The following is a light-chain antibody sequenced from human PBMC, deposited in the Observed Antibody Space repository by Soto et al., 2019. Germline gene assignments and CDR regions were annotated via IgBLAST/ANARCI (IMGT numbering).Light chain of an antibody. CDR3: QQYGSSPYT. Sequence: EIVLTQSPGTLSLSPGERATLSCGASQSVSFNYLAWYQQKVGLAPRLLIYDASRRATGTPDRFSGSGSGTDCTLTISRLEPEDFAVYVCQQYGSSPYTFGQGTNLEIK. J-gene: IGKJ2*01. CDR1: QSVSFNY. CDR2: DAS. V-gene: IGKV3D-20*01.